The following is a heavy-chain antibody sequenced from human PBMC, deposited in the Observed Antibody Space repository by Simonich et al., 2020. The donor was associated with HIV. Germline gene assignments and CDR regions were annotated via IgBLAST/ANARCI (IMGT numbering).Heavy chain of an antibody. Sequence: QVQLVQSGAEVKKPGASVKVSCKTSGYTFTSFVISWVRQAPGQGLEWMGWISAYNGNTNDAQNLQCRVTMTTDTSTSTAYMELRILRSDDTAVYYCARLIVGATYFDYWGQGTLVTVSS. CDR3: ARLIVGATYFDY. CDR1: GYTFTSFV. D-gene: IGHD1-26*01. CDR2: ISAYNGNT. J-gene: IGHJ4*02. V-gene: IGHV1-18*01.